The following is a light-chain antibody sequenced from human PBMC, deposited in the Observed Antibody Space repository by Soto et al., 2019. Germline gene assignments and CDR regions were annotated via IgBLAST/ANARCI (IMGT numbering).Light chain of an antibody. V-gene: IGLV2-14*01. CDR1: SSDIGAYDY. J-gene: IGLJ1*01. CDR3: SSFTTTSTHI. Sequence: QSALTQPASLSGSPGQSITISCTGTSSDIGAYDYVSWFQQHPGKAPKLMISEVNNRPSGVSNRFSGSKSGNTAYLTISGLQVDCEADDFCSSFTTTSTHIFGTVPELTVL. CDR2: EVN.